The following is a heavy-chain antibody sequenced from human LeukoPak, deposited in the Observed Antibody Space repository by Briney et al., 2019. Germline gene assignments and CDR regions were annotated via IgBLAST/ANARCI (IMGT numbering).Heavy chain of an antibody. J-gene: IGHJ4*02. Sequence: TSETLSLTCALYGGSFSGYYWSWIRHPPGKGLEWIGEIYHSGSPNYHPSLKSRVPISVDTSQNQFSLKLRSVTAPDPAVYYFARDMSTWYQTLFHYWLQGTLVTVSS. D-gene: IGHD2-2*01. CDR1: GGSFSGYY. CDR3: ARDMSTWYQTLFHY. V-gene: IGHV4-34*01. CDR2: IYHSGSP.